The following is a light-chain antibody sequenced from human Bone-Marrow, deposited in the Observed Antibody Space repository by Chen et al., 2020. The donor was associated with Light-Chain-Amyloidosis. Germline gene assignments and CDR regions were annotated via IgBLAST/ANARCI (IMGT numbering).Light chain of an antibody. CDR1: DLPTKY. CDR3: QSADSSGTYEVI. Sequence: SYDLTQPPSVSVSTGQTARITCSGDDLPTKYAYCYQQKPGQAPVLVIHRDTERPSGISERFSGSCSGTTATLTISGVQAEDEADYHCQSADSSGTYEVIFGGGTKLTVL. CDR2: RDT. V-gene: IGLV3-25*03. J-gene: IGLJ2*01.